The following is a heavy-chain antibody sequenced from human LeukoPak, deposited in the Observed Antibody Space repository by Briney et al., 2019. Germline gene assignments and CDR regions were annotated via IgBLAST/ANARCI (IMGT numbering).Heavy chain of an antibody. D-gene: IGHD6-19*01. J-gene: IGHJ4*02. CDR3: ARVLYSSGWYSLDY. Sequence: GGSLRLSCAASGFTFSSYGMHWVRQAPGKGLEWVAVIWYDGSNKYYADSVKGRFTISRDNSKNTLYLQMNSLRAEDTAVYYCARVLYSSGWYSLDYWCQGTLVTVSS. CDR2: IWYDGSNK. V-gene: IGHV3-33*01. CDR1: GFTFSSYG.